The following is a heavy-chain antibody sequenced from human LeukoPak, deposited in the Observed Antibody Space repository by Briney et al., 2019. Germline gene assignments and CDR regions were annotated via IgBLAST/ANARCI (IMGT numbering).Heavy chain of an antibody. Sequence: PSQTLSLTCTVSGGSISSGGYYWSWIRQHPGKGLEWIGYIYYSGSTYYNPSLKSRVTISVDTSKNQFSLKLSSVTAADTAVYYCARHFYSSGWYREDWYFDLWGRGTLVTVSS. CDR2: IYYSGST. D-gene: IGHD6-19*01. J-gene: IGHJ2*01. CDR3: ARHFYSSGWYREDWYFDL. CDR1: GGSISSGGYY. V-gene: IGHV4-31*03.